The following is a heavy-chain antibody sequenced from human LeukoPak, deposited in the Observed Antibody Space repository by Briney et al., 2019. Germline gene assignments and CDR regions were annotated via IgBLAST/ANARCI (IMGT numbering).Heavy chain of an antibody. CDR1: GFTVSNNY. D-gene: IGHD2-2*02. J-gene: IGHJ4*02. Sequence: GGSLRLSCAASGFTVSNNYMSLVRQAPGKGLEWVAVIHSGGDTYYPDSVKGRFTISRDNSKNTLYLQMNSLRAEDTAIYYCASDILWGQGTLVTVSS. CDR3: ASDIL. CDR2: IHSGGDT. V-gene: IGHV3-53*01.